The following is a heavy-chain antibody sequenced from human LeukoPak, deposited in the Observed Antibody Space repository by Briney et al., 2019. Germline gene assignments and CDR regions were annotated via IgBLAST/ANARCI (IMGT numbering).Heavy chain of an antibody. V-gene: IGHV4-59*08. CDR2: IYYSGST. CDR3: AVGSSSWFSAYYYYMDV. CDR1: GGSISSYY. Sequence: SETLSLTCTVSGGSISSYYWSWIRQPPGKGLEWIGYIYYSGSTNYNPSLKSRVTISVDTSKNQFSLKLSSVTAADTAVYYCAVGSSSWFSAYYYYMDVWGKGTTVTISS. J-gene: IGHJ6*03. D-gene: IGHD6-13*01.